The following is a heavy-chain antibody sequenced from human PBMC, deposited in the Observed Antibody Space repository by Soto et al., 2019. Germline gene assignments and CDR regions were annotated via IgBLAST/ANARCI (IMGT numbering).Heavy chain of an antibody. Sequence: QVQLVQSGAEVKRPGSSVKVSCKASGDTFNFYSINWVRQAPGLGLEWMGRVNPILRMSNYAQRFQGRVTMTADKSTSTAYMELSGLRYEDTAIYYCATSYGSGYRAFDFWGQGALVTVSS. J-gene: IGHJ4*02. CDR2: VNPILRMS. CDR1: GDTFNFYS. CDR3: ATSYGSGYRAFDF. D-gene: IGHD3-10*01. V-gene: IGHV1-69*04.